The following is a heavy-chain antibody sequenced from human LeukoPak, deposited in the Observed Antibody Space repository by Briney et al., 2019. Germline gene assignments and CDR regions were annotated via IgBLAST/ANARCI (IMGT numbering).Heavy chain of an antibody. CDR1: GYTLTELS. CDR3: ARSPGQLWLGRYYYYYGMDV. Sequence: ASVKVSCKVSGYTLTELSMHWVRQAPGKGLEWMGGFDPEDDEITYAQRFQGRVTMTRNTSISTAYMELSSLRSEDTAVYYCARSPGQLWLGRYYYYYGMDVWGQGTTVTVSS. J-gene: IGHJ6*02. CDR2: FDPEDDEI. V-gene: IGHV1-24*01. D-gene: IGHD5-18*01.